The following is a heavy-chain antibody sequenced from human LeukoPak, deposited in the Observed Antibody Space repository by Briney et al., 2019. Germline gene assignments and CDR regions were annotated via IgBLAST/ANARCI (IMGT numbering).Heavy chain of an antibody. J-gene: IGHJ4*02. CDR3: ARGSQTYYYDSSGSLFDY. CDR2: FYTSGST. Sequence: SETLSLTCTVSGGSISSSSYYWSWIRQPAGKGLEWIGRFYTSGSTNYNPSLKSRVIMSVDTSQNQFSLKLSSVTAADTAVYYCARGSQTYYYDSSGSLFDYWGQGTLVTVSS. CDR1: GGSISSSSYY. D-gene: IGHD3-22*01. V-gene: IGHV4-61*02.